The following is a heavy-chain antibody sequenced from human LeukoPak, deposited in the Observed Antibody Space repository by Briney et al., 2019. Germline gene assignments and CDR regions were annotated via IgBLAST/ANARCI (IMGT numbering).Heavy chain of an antibody. CDR1: GFTFDEYA. CDR2: INWNGGST. CDR3: ARDVLYDSSGYYSDY. D-gene: IGHD3-22*01. J-gene: IGHJ4*02. Sequence: GGSLRLSCAASGFTFDEYAMSWARQAPGKGLEWVSGINWNGGSTGYADSVKGRFTISRDNTKNSLYLQMNSLRAEDTALYCCARDVLYDSSGYYSDYWGQGTLVTVSS. V-gene: IGHV3-20*04.